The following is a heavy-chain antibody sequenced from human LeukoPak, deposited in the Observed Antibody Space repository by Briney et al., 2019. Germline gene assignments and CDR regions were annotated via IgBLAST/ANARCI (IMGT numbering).Heavy chain of an antibody. CDR2: ISYDGSNK. J-gene: IGHJ6*02. D-gene: IGHD6-13*01. Sequence: GGSLRLSCAASGFTFSSYGMHWVRQAPGKGLEWVAVISYDGSNKYYADSVKGRFTISRDNSKNTLYLQMNSLRAEDTAVYYCAKDSIAAAGSYGMDVWGQGTTVTVSS. CDR3: AKDSIAAAGSYGMDV. V-gene: IGHV3-30*18. CDR1: GFTFSSYG.